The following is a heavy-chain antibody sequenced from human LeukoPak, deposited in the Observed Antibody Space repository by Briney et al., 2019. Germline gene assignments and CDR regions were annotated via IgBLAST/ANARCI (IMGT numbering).Heavy chain of an antibody. CDR2: INHSGST. CDR1: GGSFSGYY. Sequence: SETLSLTCAVYGGSFSGYYWSWIRQPPGKGLEWIGEINHSGSTNYNPSLKSQITISIDTSNNQFSLKLNSATAADTAVYYCARDDVPYSAWGQGTLVTVSS. D-gene: IGHD2-15*01. V-gene: IGHV4-34*01. CDR3: ARDDVPYSA. J-gene: IGHJ5*02.